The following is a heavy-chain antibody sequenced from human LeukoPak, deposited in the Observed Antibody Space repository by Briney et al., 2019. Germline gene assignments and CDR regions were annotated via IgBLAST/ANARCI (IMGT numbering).Heavy chain of an antibody. V-gene: IGHV3-33*01. CDR2: IWYGGSNK. J-gene: IGHJ6*02. D-gene: IGHD1-7*01. CDR1: GFTFSSYG. CDR3: ARDELPADGMDV. Sequence: GGSLRLSCAASGFTFSSYGMHWVRQAPGKGLEWVAVIWYGGSNKYYADSVKGRFTISRDNSKNTLYLQMNSLRAEDTAVYYCARDELPADGMDVWGQGTTVTVSS.